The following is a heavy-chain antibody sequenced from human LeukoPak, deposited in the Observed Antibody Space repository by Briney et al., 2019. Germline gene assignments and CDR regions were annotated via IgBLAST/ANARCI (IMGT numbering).Heavy chain of an antibody. J-gene: IGHJ4*02. V-gene: IGHV4-34*01. Sequence: PSETLSLTCAVYGGSFSGYYWSWLRQPPGKGLEWLGEINHSGSTNYNPSLKSRVTISVDTSKNQFSLKLSSVTAADTAVYYCARGAWGCSGGSCYFDYWGQGTLVTVSS. D-gene: IGHD2-15*01. CDR2: INHSGST. CDR3: ARGAWGCSGGSCYFDY. CDR1: GGSFSGYY.